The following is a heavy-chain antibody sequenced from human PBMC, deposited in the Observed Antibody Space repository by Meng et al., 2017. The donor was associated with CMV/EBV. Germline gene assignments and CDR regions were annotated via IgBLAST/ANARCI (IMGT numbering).Heavy chain of an antibody. Sequence: SETLSLTCAVYGGSFSGYYWSWIRQPPGKGLEWIGEINHSGSTNYNPSLKSRVTISLDTSKNQFSLRLSSVTAADTAVYYCATVGFLEGGMDVWGQGTTVTVSS. V-gene: IGHV4-34*01. CDR3: ATVGFLEGGMDV. D-gene: IGHD3-3*02. CDR2: INHSGST. J-gene: IGHJ6*02. CDR1: GGSFSGYY.